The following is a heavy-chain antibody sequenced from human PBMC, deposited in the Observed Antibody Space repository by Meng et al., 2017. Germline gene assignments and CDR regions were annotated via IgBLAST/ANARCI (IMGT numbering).Heavy chain of an antibody. J-gene: IGHJ2*01. V-gene: IGHV1-2*06. D-gene: IGHD3-22*01. CDR3: AILQTYYYDSSGYSPTYWYFDL. CDR2: INPNSGGT. CDR1: GYTFTGYY. Sequence: ASVKVSCKASGYTFTGYYMHWVRQAPGQGLEWMGRINPNSGGTNYAQKFQGRVTMTRDTSISTAYMELSRLRSDDTAVYYCAILQTYYYDSSGYSPTYWYFDLWGRDTLVTVSS.